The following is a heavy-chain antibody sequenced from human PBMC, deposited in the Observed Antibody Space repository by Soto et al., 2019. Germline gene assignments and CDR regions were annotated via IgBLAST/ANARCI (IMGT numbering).Heavy chain of an antibody. CDR2: IMPVFATP. CDR3: GRDKDRHQLGENYFYILDV. J-gene: IGHJ6*02. Sequence: QVQLMQSGAEVQKPGSSVKVSCKASGGTFSTSAISWVRQAPGEGLEWVGGIMPVFATPDYAQKFQGRVTISADESTTTAYLELTSLTTDDTAVYYCGRDKDRHQLGENYFYILDVWGQGTAITVSS. V-gene: IGHV1-69*12. CDR1: GGTFSTSA. D-gene: IGHD3-3*02.